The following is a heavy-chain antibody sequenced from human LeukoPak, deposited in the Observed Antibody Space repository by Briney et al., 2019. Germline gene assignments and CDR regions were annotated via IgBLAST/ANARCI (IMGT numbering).Heavy chain of an antibody. J-gene: IGHJ4*02. CDR1: GGSFSGYY. Sequence: SETLSLTCAVYGGSFSGYYWSWIRQPPGKGLEWIGEINHSGSTNYNPSLKSRVTISVDTSKNQFSLKLSSVTAADTAVYYCARGRGVPPVTGSWYYFDYWGQRTLVTVSS. V-gene: IGHV4-34*01. CDR3: ARGRGVPPVTGSWYYFDY. CDR2: INHSGST. D-gene: IGHD6-13*01.